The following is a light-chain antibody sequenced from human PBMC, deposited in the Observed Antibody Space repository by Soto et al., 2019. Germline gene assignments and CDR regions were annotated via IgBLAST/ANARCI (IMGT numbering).Light chain of an antibody. V-gene: IGKV3-11*01. CDR1: QSVTSY. J-gene: IGKJ4*01. CDR3: QQRSSWPLT. CDR2: DAS. Sequence: EVVLTQSPATLSLSPGARATLSCRASQSVTSYLAWYQQNPGQAPRLLIYDASDRATGIPAKFSGSGSGTDFTLTISSLEPEEFAVYYCQQRSSWPLTVGGGTKVDIK.